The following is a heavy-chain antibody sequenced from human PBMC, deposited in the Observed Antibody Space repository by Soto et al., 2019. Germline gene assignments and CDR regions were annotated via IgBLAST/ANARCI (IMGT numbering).Heavy chain of an antibody. J-gene: IGHJ4*02. CDR2: IYYTGGT. Sequence: SETLSLTCTVSGGSISSYICSWIRQPPGKGLEYIGYIYYTGGTNYNPSLKSRVTMSIDTSKNQFSLKLSSVTAADTDVYYCARVGQYYFEYWGQGTLVNVSS. CDR3: ARVGQYYFEY. V-gene: IGHV4-59*01. CDR1: GGSISSYI.